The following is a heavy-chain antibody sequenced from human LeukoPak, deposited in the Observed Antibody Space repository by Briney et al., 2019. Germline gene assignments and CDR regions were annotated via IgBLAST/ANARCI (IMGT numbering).Heavy chain of an antibody. CDR1: GGSISSSSYY. CDR3: ARRLEYSSSSAEYFQH. Sequence: SETLSLTCTVSGGSISSSSYYWGWIRQPPGKGLEWIGSIYYSGSAYYNPSLKSRVTISVDTSKNQFSLKLGSVTAADTAVYYCARRLEYSSSSAEYFQHWGQGTLVTVSS. D-gene: IGHD6-6*01. J-gene: IGHJ1*01. CDR2: IYYSGSA. V-gene: IGHV4-39*01.